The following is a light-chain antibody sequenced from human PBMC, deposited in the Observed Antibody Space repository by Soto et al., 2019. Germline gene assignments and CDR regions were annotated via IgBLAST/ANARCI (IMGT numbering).Light chain of an antibody. CDR3: SSYTSSSTVVV. V-gene: IGLV2-14*03. CDR1: SSDVGGYNY. J-gene: IGLJ2*01. CDR2: DVS. Sequence: QSALTQPASVSGSPGQSITISCTGTSSDVGGYNYVSWYQQHPGKAPKLVIYDVSNRPSGVSNRFSGSKSGNTASLTISGLLAEDEADYYCSSYTSSSTVVVFGGGTKLTVL.